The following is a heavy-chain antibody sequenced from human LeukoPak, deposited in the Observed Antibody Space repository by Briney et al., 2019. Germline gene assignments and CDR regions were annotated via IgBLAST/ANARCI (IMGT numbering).Heavy chain of an antibody. V-gene: IGHV3-23*01. CDR1: GFTFSSYA. CDR3: AKVRSRGVAVAATVY. J-gene: IGHJ4*02. CDR2: ISGSGGST. D-gene: IGHD2-15*01. Sequence: SGGSLRLSCAASGFTFSSYAMSWVRQAPGKGLEWVSAISGSGGSTYYADSVKGRFTISRDNSKNTLYLQMNSLRAEDTAVYYCAKVRSRGVAVAATVYWGQGILVTVSS.